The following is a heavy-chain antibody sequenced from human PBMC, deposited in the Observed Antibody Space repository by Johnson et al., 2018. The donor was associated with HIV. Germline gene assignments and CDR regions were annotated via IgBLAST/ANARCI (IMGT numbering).Heavy chain of an antibody. CDR1: GFTFSSYG. CDR3: ARARAGAFDI. V-gene: IGHV3-NL1*01. J-gene: IGHJ3*02. CDR2: IYSGGRT. Sequence: QEKLVESGGGVVQPGGSLRLSCAASGFTFSSYGMHWVRQAPGKGLEWVSLIYSGGRTYYTDSVKGRFTISRDNSKNTLYLQMNNLRTEDTAVFYCARARAGAFDIWGQGTVVTVSS. D-gene: IGHD6-19*01.